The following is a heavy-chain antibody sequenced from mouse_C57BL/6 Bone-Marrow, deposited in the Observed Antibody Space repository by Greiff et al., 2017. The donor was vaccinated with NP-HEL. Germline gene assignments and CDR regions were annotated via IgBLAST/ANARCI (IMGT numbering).Heavy chain of an antibody. CDR3: VRRYYGSSPALFAY. CDR1: GYTFTSYG. J-gene: IGHJ3*01. D-gene: IGHD1-1*01. Sequence: QVQLQQSGAELARPGASVKLSCKASGYTFTSYGISWVKQRTGQGLEWIGEIYPRSGNTYYNEKFKGKATLTADKSSSTAYMELRSLTSEDSAVYFCVRRYYGSSPALFAYWGQGTLVTVSA. V-gene: IGHV1-81*01. CDR2: IYPRSGNT.